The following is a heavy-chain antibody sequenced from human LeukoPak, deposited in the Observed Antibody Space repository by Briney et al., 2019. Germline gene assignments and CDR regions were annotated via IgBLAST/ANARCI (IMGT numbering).Heavy chain of an antibody. CDR1: GFTFSSYS. CDR2: ITSSNDI. CDR3: AAYSSDY. J-gene: IGHJ4*02. D-gene: IGHD6-13*01. V-gene: IGHV3-21*01. Sequence: GGSLRLSCAASGFTFSSYSMNWVRQAPGKGLEWASSITSSNDIYYADSVKGRFTISRDNAKNSLYLQMKSLRAEDTAVYYCAAYSSDYWGQGTLVTVSS.